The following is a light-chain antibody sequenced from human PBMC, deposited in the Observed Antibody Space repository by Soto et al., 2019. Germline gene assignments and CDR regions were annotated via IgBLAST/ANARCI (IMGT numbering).Light chain of an antibody. V-gene: IGKV1-5*01. CDR3: LQHNSYIGTWT. CDR2: AAP. J-gene: IGKJ1*01. CDR1: QSISCW. Sequence: DIQMTQSPSTLSASVGDRVTLTCRSSQSISCWLAWYQQKPGKAPKRLIYAAPSLQSGVPSRFSGSGSGTEFTLTISSLQPEDFATYFCLQHNSYIGTWTFGQGTKVDI.